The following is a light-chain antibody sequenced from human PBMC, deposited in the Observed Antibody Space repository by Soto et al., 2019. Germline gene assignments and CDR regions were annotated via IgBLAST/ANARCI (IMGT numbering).Light chain of an antibody. V-gene: IGKV1-8*01. CDR2: AAS. Sequence: AIRMTQSPSSFSASTRDRVTITCRASQGISSYLAWYQQKPGKAPKLLIYAASTLQSGVPSRFSGSGSGTDFTLTISCLQSEDFATYYCQQYYSYPRGFGPGTKVDIK. CDR3: QQYYSYPRG. J-gene: IGKJ3*01. CDR1: QGISSY.